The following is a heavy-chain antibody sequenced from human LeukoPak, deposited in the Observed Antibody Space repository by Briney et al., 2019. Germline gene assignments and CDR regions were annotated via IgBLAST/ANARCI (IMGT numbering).Heavy chain of an antibody. CDR2: INHSGSS. Sequence: PSETLSLTCAVYGGSFSDYYWNWIRQPPGKGLEWIGEINHSGSSNYNPSLKSRVTISVDTSKNQFSLQLNSVTPEDTAVYYCARDRSGYYAFDIWGQGTMVTVSS. CDR1: GGSFSDYY. D-gene: IGHD1-26*01. CDR3: ARDRSGYYAFDI. V-gene: IGHV4-34*01. J-gene: IGHJ3*02.